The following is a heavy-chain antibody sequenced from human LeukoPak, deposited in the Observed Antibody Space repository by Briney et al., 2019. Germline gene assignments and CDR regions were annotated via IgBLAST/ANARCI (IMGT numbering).Heavy chain of an antibody. CDR3: ARDLGGGAGGIENGWFDP. V-gene: IGHV4-30-4*08. Sequence: SETLSLTCTVSGGSISSYYWSWIRQHPGKGLEWIGYIYYSGSTYYNPSLKSRVTISVDTSKNQFSLKLSSVTAADTAVYYCARDLGGGAGGIENGWFDPWGQGTLVTVSS. J-gene: IGHJ5*02. CDR2: IYYSGST. CDR1: GGSISSYY. D-gene: IGHD2-8*01.